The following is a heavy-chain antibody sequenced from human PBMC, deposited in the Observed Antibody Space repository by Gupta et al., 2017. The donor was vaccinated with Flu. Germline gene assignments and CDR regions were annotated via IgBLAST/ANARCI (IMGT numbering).Heavy chain of an antibody. Sequence: MGWINTNTGKPTYAQDFRGRFVFSLATSVNTAYLQISSLKGEDTAVYYCARDSLAAADYWGQGTLVTVS. CDR3: ARDSLAAADY. D-gene: IGHD6-13*01. V-gene: IGHV7-4-1*02. J-gene: IGHJ4*02. CDR2: INTNTGKP.